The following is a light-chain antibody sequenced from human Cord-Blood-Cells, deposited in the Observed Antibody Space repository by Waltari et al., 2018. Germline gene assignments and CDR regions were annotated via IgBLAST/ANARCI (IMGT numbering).Light chain of an antibody. CDR3: QQYNNWHIT. V-gene: IGKV3-15*01. CDR2: GAS. CDR1: QSVSSN. Sequence: EIVMTQSPATLSVSPGERATLSCSASQSVSSNLAWYQQKPGQAPRLLIYGASTRATGIPARFSGSGSGTEFTLTISSLQSEDFAVYYCQQYNNWHITFGQGTRLEIK. J-gene: IGKJ5*01.